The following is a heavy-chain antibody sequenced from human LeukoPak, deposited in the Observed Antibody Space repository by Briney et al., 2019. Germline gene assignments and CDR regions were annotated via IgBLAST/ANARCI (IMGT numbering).Heavy chain of an antibody. CDR1: GFTFSSYG. CDR3: AKDQRGYSYGYVY. V-gene: IGHV3-30*18. J-gene: IGHJ4*02. Sequence: GGSLRLSCAASGFTFSSYGMHWVRQAPGKGLEWVAVISYDGSNKYYADSVKGRFTISRDNSKNTLYLQMNSLRAEDTAVYYCAKDQRGYSYGYVYWGQGTLVTVSS. D-gene: IGHD5-18*01. CDR2: ISYDGSNK.